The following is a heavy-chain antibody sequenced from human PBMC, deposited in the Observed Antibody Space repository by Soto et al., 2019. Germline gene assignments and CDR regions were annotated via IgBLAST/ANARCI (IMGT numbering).Heavy chain of an antibody. CDR3: AILDFGDYLLSYGVDV. Sequence: EVQLVVSGGALVHPGGSLRLSCAVSGFPFRSYEMNWVRQVPGKGPEWVSYITSSSDAIYYAASVKGRFTVSRDNAKNSLYLQMNSLRAEDTAVYYCAILDFGDYLLSYGVDVWGQGTTVTVSS. CDR2: ITSSSDAI. V-gene: IGHV3-48*03. D-gene: IGHD4-17*01. J-gene: IGHJ6*02. CDR1: GFPFRSYE.